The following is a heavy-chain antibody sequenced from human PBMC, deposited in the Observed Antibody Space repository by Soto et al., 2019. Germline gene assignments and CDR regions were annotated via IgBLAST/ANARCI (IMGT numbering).Heavy chain of an antibody. D-gene: IGHD3-3*01. J-gene: IGHJ4*02. CDR2: IYWNDDK. CDR1: GFSLSTSGVG. CDR3: AHSPTYYDFWSGPYRGGFDY. V-gene: IGHV2-5*01. Sequence: SGPTLANPTQPLTLTCTFSGFSLSTSGVGVGWIRQPPGKDLEWLALIYWNDDKRYSPSLKSRLTITKDTSKNQVVLTMTNMDPVDTATYYCAHSPTYYDFWSGPYRGGFDYWGQGTLVTVSS.